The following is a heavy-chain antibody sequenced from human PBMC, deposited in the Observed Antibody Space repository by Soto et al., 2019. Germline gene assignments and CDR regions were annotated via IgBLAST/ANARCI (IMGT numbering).Heavy chain of an antibody. D-gene: IGHD6-13*01. J-gene: IGHJ6*02. CDR3: ARPGYSSSWAGSTPYYGRDV. Sequence: GESLKISCKGSGYSFTSYWIGWVRQIPEKDLEWMGIIYPGDSDTRYGPSFQGQVTISADKSISTAYLQWSSLKASDTAMYYCARPGYSSSWAGSTPYYGRDVWGQGTTVTVSS. V-gene: IGHV5-51*01. CDR2: IYPGDSDT. CDR1: GYSFTSYW.